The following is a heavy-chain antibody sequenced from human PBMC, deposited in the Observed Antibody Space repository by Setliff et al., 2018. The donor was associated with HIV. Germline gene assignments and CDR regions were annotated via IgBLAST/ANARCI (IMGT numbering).Heavy chain of an antibody. Sequence: SETLSLTCAVSGGSISSDNWWTWVRQPPGKGLEWIGEIYHSEYTNYNASLKSRVTISTDTSKNQFSLRLNSVTAADTAVYYCARVRLRVPPSIFDYWGQGALVTVSS. CDR3: ARVRLRVPPSIFDY. V-gene: IGHV4-4*02. CDR2: IYHSEYT. CDR1: GGSISSDNW. D-gene: IGHD2-2*01. J-gene: IGHJ4*02.